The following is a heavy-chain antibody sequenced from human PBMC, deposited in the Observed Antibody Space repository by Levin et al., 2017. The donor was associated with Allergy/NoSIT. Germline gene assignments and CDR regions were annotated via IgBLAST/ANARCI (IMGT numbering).Heavy chain of an antibody. CDR1: GFTFDDYA. Sequence: LSLTCAASGFTFDDYAMHWVRQAPGKGLEWVSGISWNSGSIGYADSVKGRFTISRDNAKNSLYLQMNSLRAEDTALYYCAKGGLRETGRDAFDIWGQGTMVTVSS. V-gene: IGHV3-9*01. CDR3: AKGGLRETGRDAFDI. J-gene: IGHJ3*02. CDR2: ISWNSGSI. D-gene: IGHD2-15*01.